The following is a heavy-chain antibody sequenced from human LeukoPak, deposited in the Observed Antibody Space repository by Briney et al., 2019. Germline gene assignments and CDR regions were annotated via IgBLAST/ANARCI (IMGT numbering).Heavy chain of an antibody. CDR2: IKQDGTQR. V-gene: IGHV3-7*05. J-gene: IGHJ3*02. CDR1: GFTFSSYW. CDR3: ARDCGSDCSQAFDI. Sequence: GGSLRLSCAASGFTFSSYWMSWVRQAPGRGLEWVADIKQDGTQRYYVDSVEGRISISRDNVKNSLYLQMNSLGVEDTAVYYCARDCGSDCSQAFDIWGQGTMVTVSS. D-gene: IGHD2-21*02.